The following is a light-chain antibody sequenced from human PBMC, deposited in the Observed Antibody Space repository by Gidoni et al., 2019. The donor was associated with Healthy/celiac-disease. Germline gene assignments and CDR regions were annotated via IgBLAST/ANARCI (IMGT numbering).Light chain of an antibody. CDR3: CSYAGSSIFGV. CDR1: SSDVGSYNL. CDR2: EGS. J-gene: IGLJ1*01. Sequence: QSALTQPASVSGSPGQSLTISCPGTSSDVGSYNLVSWYQQHQGKAPKLMIYEGSKRPSGVSNRFSGSKSGNTASLTISGLQAEDEADYYCCSYAGSSIFGVFGTGTKVTVL. V-gene: IGLV2-23*01.